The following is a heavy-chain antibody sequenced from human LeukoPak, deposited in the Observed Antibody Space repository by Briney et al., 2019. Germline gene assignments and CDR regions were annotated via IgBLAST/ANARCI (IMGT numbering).Heavy chain of an antibody. V-gene: IGHV3-7*03. J-gene: IGHJ6*04. CDR1: GFTFSGYA. CDR2: IKQDGSEK. D-gene: IGHD6-13*01. CDR3: AREGAAAAGMDV. Sequence: GGSLRLSCAASGFTFSGYAMSWVRQAPGKGLEWVANIKQDGSEKYYVDSVKGRFTISRDNAKNSLYLQMNSLRAEDTAVYYCAREGAAAAGMDVWGKGTTVTVSS.